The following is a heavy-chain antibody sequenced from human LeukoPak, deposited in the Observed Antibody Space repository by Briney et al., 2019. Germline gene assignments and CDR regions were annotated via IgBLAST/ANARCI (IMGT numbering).Heavy chain of an antibody. J-gene: IGHJ4*02. CDR2: IYYSGST. D-gene: IGHD3-10*01. V-gene: IGHV4-39*01. CDR1: GGSISSSSYY. CDR3: ASRGFGEVFPFDY. Sequence: SETLSLTCTVSGGSISSSSYYWGWIRQPPGTGLEWIGSIYYSGSTYYNPSLKSRVTISVDTSKNQFSLKLSSVTAADTAVYYCASRGFGEVFPFDYWGQGTLVTVSS.